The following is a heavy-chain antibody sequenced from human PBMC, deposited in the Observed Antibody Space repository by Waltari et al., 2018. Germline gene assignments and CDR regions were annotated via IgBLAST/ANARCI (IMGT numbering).Heavy chain of an antibody. D-gene: IGHD3-10*01. V-gene: IGHV3-23*01. CDR3: ATRVSS. J-gene: IGHJ5*02. CDR2: ISDRGVNT. Sequence: EVQLLESGGGFVQPGGSLRLSCAASGFTFSNYFMNWVRQVPGKGRGWVSAISDRGVNTYYADSLKGRFTISRDNSKNTLYLQMNSLRADDTAIYYCATRVSSWGQGTLVTVSS. CDR1: GFTFSNYF.